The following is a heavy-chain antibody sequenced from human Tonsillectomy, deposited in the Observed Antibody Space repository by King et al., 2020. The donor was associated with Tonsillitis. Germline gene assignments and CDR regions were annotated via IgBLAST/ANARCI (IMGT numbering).Heavy chain of an antibody. J-gene: IGHJ4*02. D-gene: IGHD2-21*01. Sequence: VQLQESGPGLVKPSETLSLTCTVSGGSISSYYWSWIRQPPGKGLAWIGYIYYSGSTNYNPSLKSRVTISVDTSKNQFSLKLSSVTAADTAVYYCARYGGGVSYFDYWGQGTLVTVSS. CDR3: ARYGGGVSYFDY. CDR1: GGSISSYY. CDR2: IYYSGST. V-gene: IGHV4-59*01.